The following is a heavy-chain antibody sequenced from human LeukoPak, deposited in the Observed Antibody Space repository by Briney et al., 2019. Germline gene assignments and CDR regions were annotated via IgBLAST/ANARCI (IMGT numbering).Heavy chain of an antibody. V-gene: IGHV1-8*01. J-gene: IGHJ6*02. Sequence: ASVKVSCKASGYTFTSYDINWVRQATGQGLEWMGWMNPNSGNTGYAQKFQGRVTMTRNTSISTAYMELSRLRSDDTAVYYCARGDIVYGMDVWGQGTAVTVSS. D-gene: IGHD2-15*01. CDR1: GYTFTSYD. CDR2: MNPNSGNT. CDR3: ARGDIVYGMDV.